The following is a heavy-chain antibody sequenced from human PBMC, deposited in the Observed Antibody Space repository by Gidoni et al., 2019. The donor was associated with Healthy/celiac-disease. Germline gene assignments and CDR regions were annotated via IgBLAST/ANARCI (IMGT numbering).Heavy chain of an antibody. Sequence: EVQLLESGGGLVQPGGSLRLSCAAYGFTFSCYAMSWVRQAPGKGLEWCSAIRGSGGSTYYADSVKGRFTISRDNSKNTLYLQMNSLRAEDTAIYYCAKWSEWFVVDDYFDYWGQGTLVTVSS. J-gene: IGHJ4*02. D-gene: IGHD3-3*01. CDR1: GFTFSCYA. V-gene: IGHV3-23*01. CDR2: IRGSGGST. CDR3: AKWSEWFVVDDYFDY.